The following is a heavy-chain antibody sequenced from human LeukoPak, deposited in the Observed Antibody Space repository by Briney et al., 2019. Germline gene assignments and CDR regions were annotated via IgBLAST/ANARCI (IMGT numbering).Heavy chain of an antibody. CDR3: AKKHYYGSGSYFYYYYYMDV. V-gene: IGHV3-23*01. D-gene: IGHD3-10*01. J-gene: IGHJ6*03. CDR1: GFTFSSYA. CDR2: ISGSGGST. Sequence: GGSLRLACAASGFTFSSYAMSWVRQAPGKGLEWVSAISGSGGSTYYADSVKGRFTISRDNSKNTLYLQMNSLRAEDTAVHYCAKKHYYGSGSYFYYYYYMDVWGKGTTVTVSS.